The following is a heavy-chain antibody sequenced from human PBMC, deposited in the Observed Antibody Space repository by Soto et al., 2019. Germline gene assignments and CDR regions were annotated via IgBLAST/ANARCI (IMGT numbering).Heavy chain of an antibody. CDR1: GYSFTSYW. Sequence: PGESLQISCKGSGYSFTSYWIGWVRQMTGKGLEWMGIIYPGDSDTRYSPSFQGQVTISADKSISTAYLQWSSLKASDTAMYYCARYYSDSSGYLDAFDVWGQGTMVTVSS. CDR2: IYPGDSDT. D-gene: IGHD3-22*01. J-gene: IGHJ3*01. CDR3: ARYYSDSSGYLDAFDV. V-gene: IGHV5-51*01.